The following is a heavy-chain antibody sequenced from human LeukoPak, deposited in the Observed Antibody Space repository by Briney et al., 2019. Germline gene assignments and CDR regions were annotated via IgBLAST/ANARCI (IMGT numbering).Heavy chain of an antibody. J-gene: IGHJ6*04. CDR3: AELGITMIGGV. V-gene: IGHV3-48*03. CDR1: LVTFSIYE. D-gene: IGHD3-10*02. Sequence: GGALRLSCAASLVTFSIYEMNWVRPAPGKGLEWVSYISSSGSTIYYADTVKGRFTISRDNAKNSLYLQMNSVRAEDTAVYYCAELGITMIGGVWGKGTTVTISS. CDR2: ISSSGSTI.